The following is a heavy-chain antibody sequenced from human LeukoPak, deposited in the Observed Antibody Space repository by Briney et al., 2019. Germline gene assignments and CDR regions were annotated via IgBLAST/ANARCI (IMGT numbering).Heavy chain of an antibody. CDR2: ISSSSSYI. J-gene: IGHJ4*02. D-gene: IGHD1-14*01. CDR1: GFTFSAYS. CDR3: ARDLTFYDY. Sequence: GGSLRLSCAASGFTFSAYSMNWVRQAPGRGLEWVSSISSSSSYIYYADSVKGRFTISRDNAKNSLYLQMNSLRAEDTAVYYCARDLTFYDYWGQGTLVTVSS. V-gene: IGHV3-21*01.